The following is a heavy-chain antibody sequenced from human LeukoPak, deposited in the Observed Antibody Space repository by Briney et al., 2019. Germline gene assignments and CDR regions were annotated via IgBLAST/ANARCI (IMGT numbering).Heavy chain of an antibody. J-gene: IGHJ4*02. V-gene: IGHV1-24*01. CDR3: ATIRTGTTGTGEGYSFDY. D-gene: IGHD1-1*01. CDR1: GYTLTELS. Sequence: ASVKVSCKVSGYTLTELSMHWVRQAPGKGLEWMGGFDPEDGETIYAQKFQGRVTMTEDTSTYTAYMELSSLRSGDTAVYHCATIRTGTTGTGEGYSFDYWGQGTLVTVSS. CDR2: FDPEDGET.